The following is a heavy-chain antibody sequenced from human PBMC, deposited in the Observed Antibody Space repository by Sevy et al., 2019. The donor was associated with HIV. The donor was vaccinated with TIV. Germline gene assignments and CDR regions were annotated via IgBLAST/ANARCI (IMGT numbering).Heavy chain of an antibody. CDR3: ARGNHCSGGSCQLRPFDY. CDR2: IIPIFGTA. V-gene: IGHV1-69*13. D-gene: IGHD2-15*01. J-gene: IGHJ4*02. Sequence: ASVKVSCKASGGTFSCYAISWVRQAPGQGLEWMGGIIPIFGTANYAQKFQGRVTITADESTSTAYMELSSLRSEDTAVYYCARGNHCSGGSCQLRPFDYWGQGTLVTVSS. CDR1: GGTFSCYA.